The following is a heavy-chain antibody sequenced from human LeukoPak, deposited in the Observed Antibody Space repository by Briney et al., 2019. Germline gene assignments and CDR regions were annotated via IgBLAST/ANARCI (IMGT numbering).Heavy chain of an antibody. CDR1: GGSFSGYY. CDR3: ARHIPLSRYCSGGSCYAKRTWFDP. D-gene: IGHD2-15*01. Sequence: SETLSLTCAVYGGSFSGYYWSWIRQPPGKGLEWIGEINHSGSTNYNPSLKSRVTISVDASKNQFSLKLSSVTAADTAVYYCARHIPLSRYCSGGSCYAKRTWFDPWGQGTLVTVSS. V-gene: IGHV4-34*01. J-gene: IGHJ5*02. CDR2: INHSGST.